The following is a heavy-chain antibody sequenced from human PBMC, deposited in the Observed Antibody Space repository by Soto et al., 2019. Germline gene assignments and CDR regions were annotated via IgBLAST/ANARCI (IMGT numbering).Heavy chain of an antibody. CDR3: ARDVGDESITYNDAFDV. Sequence: SVKVSCKASGGTFSSYAISWVRQAPGQGLEWMGGIIPIFGTANYAQKFQDRLTMTTDTSTSTAYMELRSLKYDDTAVYYCARDVGDESITYNDAFDVWGQGTMVTVSS. J-gene: IGHJ3*01. D-gene: IGHD3-10*01. CDR2: IIPIFGTA. CDR1: GGTFSSYA. V-gene: IGHV1-69*05.